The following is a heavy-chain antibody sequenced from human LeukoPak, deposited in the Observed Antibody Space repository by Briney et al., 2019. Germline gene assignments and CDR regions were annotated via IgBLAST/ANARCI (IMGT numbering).Heavy chain of an antibody. CDR3: AKDSSSWYNSVYFDY. CDR2: ISYDGSNK. J-gene: IGHJ4*02. D-gene: IGHD6-13*01. CDR1: GFTFSGYG. Sequence: GGSLRLSCAASGFTFSGYGMHWVRQAPGKGLEWVAVISYDGSNKYYADSVKGRFTISRDNSKNTLYLQMNSLRAEDTAVYYCAKDSSSWYNSVYFDYWGQGTLVTVSS. V-gene: IGHV3-30*18.